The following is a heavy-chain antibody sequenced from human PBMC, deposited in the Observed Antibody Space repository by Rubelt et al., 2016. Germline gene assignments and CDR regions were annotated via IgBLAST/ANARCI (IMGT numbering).Heavy chain of an antibody. J-gene: IGHJ4*02. CDR2: INPNSGGT. CDR1: GYTFTGYY. V-gene: IGHV1-2*04. CDR3: ARDDSSYYYDSSGYYDY. D-gene: IGHD3-22*01. Sequence: QVQLVQSGAEVKKPGASVKVSCKASGYTFTGYYMHWVRQAPGQGLEWMGWINPNSGGTNYAQKLQGWVTMNRDTSISTAYMELSRLRSDDTAVYYCARDDSSYYYDSSGYYDYWGQGTLVTVSS.